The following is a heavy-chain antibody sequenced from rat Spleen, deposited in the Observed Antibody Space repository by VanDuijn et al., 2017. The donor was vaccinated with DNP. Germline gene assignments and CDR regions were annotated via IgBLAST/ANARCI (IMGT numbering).Heavy chain of an antibody. J-gene: IGHJ2*01. D-gene: IGHD1-11*01. CDR2: ISSGGSP. V-gene: IGHV2S12*01. Sequence: QVQLKESGPGLVQPSQTLSLTCTVSGFLLSSYGVSWVRQSPGKGLEWIAAISSGGSPYYISPLKSRLSISRDTSQSQVFLKMNSLQTEDTAIYFCTRERGYGGNQPLLDYWGQGVMVAVSS. CDR1: GFLLSSYG. CDR3: TRERGYGGNQPLLDY.